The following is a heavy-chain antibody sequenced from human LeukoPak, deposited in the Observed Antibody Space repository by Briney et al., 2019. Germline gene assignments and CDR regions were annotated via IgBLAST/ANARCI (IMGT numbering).Heavy chain of an antibody. V-gene: IGHV4-61*01. D-gene: IGHD6-19*01. CDR3: ARHKGVAVSYYYGLDV. Sequence: SETLSLTCTVSGGSVSSGSYYWSWIRQPPGKGLEWITYIHYSGDTNYNPSLKSRVTISVDTSKNQFSLKLRSVTAADTAVYYCARHKGVAVSYYYGLDVWGQGTTVTVSS. CDR1: GGSVSSGSYY. J-gene: IGHJ6*02. CDR2: IHYSGDT.